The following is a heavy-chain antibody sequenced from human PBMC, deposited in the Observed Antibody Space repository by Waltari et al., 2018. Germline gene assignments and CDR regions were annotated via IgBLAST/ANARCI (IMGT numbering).Heavy chain of an antibody. CDR1: GDAVSGNYW. D-gene: IGHD2-2*01. CDR3: AGDRAIGLFFDY. V-gene: IGHV4-4*02. CDR2: VHHSGKT. Sequence: QVQLQESGPGLVKPSGTLSITCGVSGDAVSGNYWWSWVRQSPAKGLEWIGQVHHSGKTHYNPSIQSRVTISVDSPKNHFSLTLKSVTAADTAVYYCAGDRAIGLFFDYWGRGTLVTVSS. J-gene: IGHJ4*02.